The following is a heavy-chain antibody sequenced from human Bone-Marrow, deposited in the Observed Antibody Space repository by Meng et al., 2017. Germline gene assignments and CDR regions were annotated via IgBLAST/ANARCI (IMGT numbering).Heavy chain of an antibody. CDR3: TTYDPPEFDY. V-gene: IGHV3-15*01. D-gene: IGHD3-3*01. Sequence: GESLKISCAASGFTFSNAWMSWVRQAPGKGLEWVGRIKSKTDGGTTDYAAPVKGRFTISRDDSKNTLYLQMNSLKTEDTAVYYCTTYDPPEFDYWGQGKRVNGYS. J-gene: IGHJ4*02. CDR1: GFTFSNAW. CDR2: IKSKTDGGTT.